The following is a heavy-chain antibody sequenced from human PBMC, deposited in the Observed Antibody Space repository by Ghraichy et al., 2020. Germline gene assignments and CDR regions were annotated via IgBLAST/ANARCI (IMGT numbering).Heavy chain of an antibody. J-gene: IGHJ3*02. CDR2: ISSSSSTI. CDR3: ARDRYSGSPGAFDI. D-gene: IGHD1-26*01. V-gene: IGHV3-48*02. CDR1: GFTFSSYS. Sequence: GESLNISCAASGFTFSSYSMNWVRQAPGKGLEWVLYISSSSSTIYYADSVKGRFTISRDNAKNSLYLQMNSLRDEDTAVYYCARDRYSGSPGAFDIWGQGTMVTVSS.